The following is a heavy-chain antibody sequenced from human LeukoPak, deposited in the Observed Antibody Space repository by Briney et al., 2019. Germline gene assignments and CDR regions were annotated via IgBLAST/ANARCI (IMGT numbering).Heavy chain of an antibody. CDR1: GFTSSSYA. D-gene: IGHD4-17*01. J-gene: IGHJ4*02. Sequence: PGRSLRLSCAASGFTSSSYAMHWVRQAPGKGLEWVAVISYDGSNKYYADSVKGRFTISRDNSKNTLYLQMNSLRAEDTAVYYCAREHGDYGNYWGQGTLVTVSS. V-gene: IGHV3-30*04. CDR3: AREHGDYGNY. CDR2: ISYDGSNK.